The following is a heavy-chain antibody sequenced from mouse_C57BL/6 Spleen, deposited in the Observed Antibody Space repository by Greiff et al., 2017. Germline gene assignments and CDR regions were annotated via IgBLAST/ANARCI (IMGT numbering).Heavy chain of an antibody. CDR2: INPSSGYT. J-gene: IGHJ2*01. D-gene: IGHD1-1*01. V-gene: IGHV1-7*01. Sequence: QVHLQQSGAELAKPGASVKLSCTASGYTFTGYCMHWVKQRPGQGLEWIGYINPSSGYTKYNQKFQDKATLTADKSSSTAYMQLRSLTYEDSAVYYCARLDYGSSPDDWGQGTTLTVSS. CDR1: GYTFTGYC. CDR3: ARLDYGSSPDD.